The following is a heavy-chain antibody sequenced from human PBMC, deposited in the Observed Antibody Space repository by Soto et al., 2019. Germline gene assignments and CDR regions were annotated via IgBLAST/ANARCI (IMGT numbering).Heavy chain of an antibody. Sequence: PGGSLRLSCAASGFTFSSYSMNWVRQAPGKGLEWVSYISSSSSTIYYADSVKGRFTISRDNAKNSLYLRMNSLRAEDTAVYYCASNRQLVFDYWGQGTLVTVSS. CDR1: GFTFSSYS. CDR2: ISSSSSTI. D-gene: IGHD6-13*01. CDR3: ASNRQLVFDY. J-gene: IGHJ4*02. V-gene: IGHV3-48*01.